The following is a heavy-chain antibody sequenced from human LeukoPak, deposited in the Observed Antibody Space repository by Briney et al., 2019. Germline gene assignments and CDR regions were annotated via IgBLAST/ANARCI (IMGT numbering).Heavy chain of an antibody. CDR2: INIDGSNT. CDR1: GFTFGSSY. V-gene: IGHV3-74*01. J-gene: IGHJ4*02. CDR3: EAGTKE. D-gene: IGHD4-17*01. Sequence: GGSMRLSSAASGFTFGSSYMHWDRQVPGKGLGWVSRINIDGSNTNYADSVKGRFTISRDNAQNTLYLQMNSLRDYDTAAYYCEAGTKEWGQGTLVTVSS.